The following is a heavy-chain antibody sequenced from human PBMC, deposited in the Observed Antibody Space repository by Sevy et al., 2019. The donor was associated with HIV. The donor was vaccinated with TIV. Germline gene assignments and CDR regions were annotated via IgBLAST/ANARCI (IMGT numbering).Heavy chain of an antibody. CDR3: ARVVYCHSRDNGHTTFDY. D-gene: IGHD1-26*01. Sequence: GGSLRLSCAASGFTFNKYWMHWVRQDPGKGLVWVSRINTDGSTTDYADSVKGRFTIVRDNAKNDLYLQMNSVRVEDTAVYYCARVVYCHSRDNGHTTFDYWGQGSLVTVFS. V-gene: IGHV3-74*01. CDR2: INTDGSTT. J-gene: IGHJ4*02. CDR1: GFTFNKYW.